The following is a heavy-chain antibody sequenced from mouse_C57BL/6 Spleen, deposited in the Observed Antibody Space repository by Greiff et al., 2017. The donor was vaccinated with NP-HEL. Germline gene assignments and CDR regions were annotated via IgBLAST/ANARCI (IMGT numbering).Heavy chain of an antibody. Sequence: EVQGVESGPELVKPGASVKIPCKASGYTFTDYNMDWVKQSHGKSLEWIGDINPNNGGTIYNQKFKGKATLTVDKSSSTAYMELRSLTSEDTAVYYCARWGYYYGSSGYFDVWGTGTTVTVSS. V-gene: IGHV1-18*01. CDR3: ARWGYYYGSSGYFDV. CDR2: INPNNGGT. J-gene: IGHJ1*03. CDR1: GYTFTDYN. D-gene: IGHD1-1*01.